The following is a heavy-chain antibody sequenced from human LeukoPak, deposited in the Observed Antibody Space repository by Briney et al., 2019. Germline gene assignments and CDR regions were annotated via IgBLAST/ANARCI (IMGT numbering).Heavy chain of an antibody. V-gene: IGHV4-39*01. Sequence: SETLSLTCTVSGAFISSSSYYWGWIRQAPGKGLEWIGEIYYSGRDYNNPSLKSRVTLSIDTSKYQFSLDLTSVTAADTAVYYCARRRYYDSTGYLDWGQGTLVAVSS. CDR3: ARRRYYDSTGYLD. CDR1: GAFISSSSYY. CDR2: IYYSGRD. D-gene: IGHD3-22*01. J-gene: IGHJ1*01.